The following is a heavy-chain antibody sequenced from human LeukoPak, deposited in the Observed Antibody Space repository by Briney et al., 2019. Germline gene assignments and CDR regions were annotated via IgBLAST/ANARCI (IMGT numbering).Heavy chain of an antibody. V-gene: IGHV1-69*13. CDR1: GGTFSSYA. Sequence: ASVKVSCKASGGTFSSYAISWVRQAPGQGLEWMGGIIPIFGTANYAQKFQGRVTITADESTSTAYMELSSLRSEDTAVYYCAREPHQNYDILTGYYNVDYFDYWGQGTLVTVSS. CDR2: IIPIFGTA. CDR3: AREPHQNYDILTGYYNVDYFDY. D-gene: IGHD3-9*01. J-gene: IGHJ4*02.